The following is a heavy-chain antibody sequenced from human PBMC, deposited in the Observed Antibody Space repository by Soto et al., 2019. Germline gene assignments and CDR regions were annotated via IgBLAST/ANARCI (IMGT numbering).Heavy chain of an antibody. D-gene: IGHD3-3*01. CDR3: AKAARAWWSGSNRDLKN. V-gene: IGHV3-23*01. Sequence: PGGSLRLSCAASGFTFSCYAMSWVRQAPGKGLEWVSAISGSGGSTYYADSVKGRFTISRDNSKNPLYLQMNSLRAEDTAVYYCAKAARAWWSGSNRDLKNWGQGTTVTVSS. CDR1: GFTFSCYA. CDR2: ISGSGGST. J-gene: IGHJ6*02.